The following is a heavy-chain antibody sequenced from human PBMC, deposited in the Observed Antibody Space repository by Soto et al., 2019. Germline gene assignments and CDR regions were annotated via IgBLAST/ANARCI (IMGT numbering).Heavy chain of an antibody. V-gene: IGHV3-64*01. J-gene: IGHJ6*03. CDR3: ARRARADYYYMDV. Sequence: VQLVESGGGLAQPGGSLRLSCAASGFTFSSDAMDWVRQAPGKGLEYVSGISSNGIGTYYASSVKGSFTISRDNSRDTVYLQMDSLRPEDMAVYYCARRARADYYYMDVWGKGTTVTVS. D-gene: IGHD6-6*01. CDR1: GFTFSSDA. CDR2: ISSNGIGT.